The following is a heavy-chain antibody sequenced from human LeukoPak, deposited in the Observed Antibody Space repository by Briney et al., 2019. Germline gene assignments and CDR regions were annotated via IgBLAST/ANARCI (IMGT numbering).Heavy chain of an antibody. CDR1: GGTFSSYA. Sequence: SVKVSCKASGGTFSSYAISWVRQAPGQGLEWMGGIIPIFGTANYAQKFQGRVTITADKSTSTAYMELSSLRSEDTAVYYCARDPGGYGSDAFDIWGHGTMVTVSS. CDR3: ARDPGGYGSDAFDI. CDR2: IIPIFGTA. D-gene: IGHD3-10*01. J-gene: IGHJ3*02. V-gene: IGHV1-69*06.